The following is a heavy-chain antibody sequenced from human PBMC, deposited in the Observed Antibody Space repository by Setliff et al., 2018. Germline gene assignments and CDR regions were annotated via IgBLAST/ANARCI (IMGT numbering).Heavy chain of an antibody. CDR3: AREQWLDPPGYYYMDV. J-gene: IGHJ6*03. CDR1: GGSISSYY. Sequence: SETLSLTCTVSGGSISSYYWSWIRQPAGKGLEWIGHIYIGGSANYNPSLKSRVTMSIDKSKNQFSLKLNSVTAADMAVYYCAREQWLDPPGYYYMDVWAKGTTVTVSS. D-gene: IGHD6-19*01. CDR2: IYIGGSA. V-gene: IGHV4-4*07.